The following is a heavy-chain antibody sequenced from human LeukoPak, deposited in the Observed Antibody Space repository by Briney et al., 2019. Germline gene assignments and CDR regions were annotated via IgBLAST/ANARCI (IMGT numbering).Heavy chain of an antibody. J-gene: IGHJ4*02. CDR2: INPNSGGT. CDR1: GYIFTGYY. V-gene: IGHV1-2*02. D-gene: IGHD3-22*01. Sequence: ASVKVSCKASGYIFTGYYMHWVRQAPGQGLEWMGWINPNSGGTNYAQKFQGRVTMTRDTSISTAYMELSRLRSDDTAVYYCARDRYYYDSSGYYGILDYWGQGTLVTVSS. CDR3: ARDRYYYDSSGYYGILDY.